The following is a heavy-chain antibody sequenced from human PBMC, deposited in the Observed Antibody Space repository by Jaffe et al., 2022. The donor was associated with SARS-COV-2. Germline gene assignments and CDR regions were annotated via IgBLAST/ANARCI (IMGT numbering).Heavy chain of an antibody. D-gene: IGHD5-18*01. Sequence: EVQLVESGGGLVKPGGSLRLSCAASGFTFSNAWMSWVRQAPGKGLEWVGRIKSKTDGGTTDYAAPVKGRFTISRDDSKNTLYLQMNSLKTEDTAVYYCTTDWVDTAMVTYYYGMDVWGQGTTVTVSS. CDR3: TTDWVDTAMVTYYYGMDV. V-gene: IGHV3-15*01. CDR1: GFTFSNAW. CDR2: IKSKTDGGTT. J-gene: IGHJ6*02.